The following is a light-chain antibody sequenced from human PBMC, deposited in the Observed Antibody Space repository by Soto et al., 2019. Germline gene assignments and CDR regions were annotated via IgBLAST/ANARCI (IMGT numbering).Light chain of an antibody. CDR3: QQRSNWPST. Sequence: EIVLTQSPATLSLSPGEGATLSCRASQSVSSYLAWYQQKLGQAPRLLIYDASNRATGIPARFSGSGSGTDFTLTIASLEPEDFAVYYCQQRSNWPSTFGGGTRVEIK. CDR1: QSVSSY. V-gene: IGKV3-11*01. J-gene: IGKJ4*01. CDR2: DAS.